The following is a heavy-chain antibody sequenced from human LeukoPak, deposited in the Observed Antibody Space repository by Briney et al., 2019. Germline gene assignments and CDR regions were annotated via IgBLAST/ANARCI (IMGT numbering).Heavy chain of an antibody. V-gene: IGHV3-21*01. CDR1: GFTFSSYS. D-gene: IGHD2-21*02. CDR3: GGDCYSCYYYYGMDV. CDR2: ISSSSSYI. J-gene: IGHJ6*02. Sequence: GGSLRLSCAASGFTFSSYSMNWVRQAPGKGLEWVSSISSSSSYIYYADSVKGRFTISRDNAKNSLYLQMNSLRAEDTAVYYCGGDCYSCYYYYGMDVWGQGTTVTVSS.